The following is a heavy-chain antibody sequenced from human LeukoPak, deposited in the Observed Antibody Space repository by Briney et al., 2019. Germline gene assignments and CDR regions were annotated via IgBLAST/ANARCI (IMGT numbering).Heavy chain of an antibody. V-gene: IGHV4-61*02. D-gene: IGHD3-10*01. CDR1: GASISSSDYY. J-gene: IGHJ5*02. CDR3: ARDRGITTARGVPSWFDP. Sequence: PSETLSPTCTVSGASISSSDYYWTWIRQPAGKGLEWIGRIYTTGSPNYSPSHKSRVTISVDTSTNQFSLKLTSVTAADTAVYYCARDRGITTARGVPSWFDPWGQGTLVSVSS. CDR2: IYTTGSP.